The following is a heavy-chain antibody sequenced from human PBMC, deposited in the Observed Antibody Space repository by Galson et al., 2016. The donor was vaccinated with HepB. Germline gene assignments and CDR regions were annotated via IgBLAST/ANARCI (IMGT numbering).Heavy chain of an antibody. CDR2: IIPVFGTL. J-gene: IGHJ4*02. V-gene: IGHV1-69*13. D-gene: IGHD2-15*01. CDR3: ARDWGNSGLSMGYYFDS. CDR1: GGSFSRYA. Sequence: SVKVSCKASGGSFSRYAISWVRQAPGQGLQWMGGIIPVFGTLNYAQKFQGRVTITADESTTTAFMELRSLTSEDTAMYFWARDWGNSGLSMGYYFDSWGQGTLVTVSS.